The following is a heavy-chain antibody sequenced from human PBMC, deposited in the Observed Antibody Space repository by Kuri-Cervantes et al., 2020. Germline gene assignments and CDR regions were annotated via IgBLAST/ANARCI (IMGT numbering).Heavy chain of an antibody. Sequence: SETLSLTCAVSGYSISSGYYWSWTRQPPGKGPEWIAYIYYSGSTNYNPSLKSRVTISLDTSKNQFSLRLNSVTAADTAVYYCASRLGDSSGYFWFFDLWGRGTLVTVSS. J-gene: IGHJ2*01. CDR2: IYYSGST. CDR1: GYSISSGYY. V-gene: IGHV4-61*01. CDR3: ASRLGDSSGYFWFFDL. D-gene: IGHD3-22*01.